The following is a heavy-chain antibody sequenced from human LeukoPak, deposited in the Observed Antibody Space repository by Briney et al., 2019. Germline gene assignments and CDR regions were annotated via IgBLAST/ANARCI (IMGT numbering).Heavy chain of an antibody. Sequence: GGSLRLSCAASGFTFSSYSINWVRQAPGKGLEWVSSISSSSSYIYYADSVKGRFTISRDNAKNSLYLQMNSLRAEDTAVYYCARDGVWAGSYFDYWGQGTLVTVSS. D-gene: IGHD3/OR15-3a*01. CDR3: ARDGVWAGSYFDY. CDR2: ISSSSSYI. J-gene: IGHJ4*02. CDR1: GFTFSSYS. V-gene: IGHV3-21*01.